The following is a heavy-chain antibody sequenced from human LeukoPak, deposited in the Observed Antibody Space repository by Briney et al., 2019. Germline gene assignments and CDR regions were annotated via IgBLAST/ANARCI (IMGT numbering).Heavy chain of an antibody. CDR1: GGSISTYY. CDR3: ARDYYDSSGYYYENRRAFDI. D-gene: IGHD3-22*01. CDR2: IYYSGST. Sequence: SSETLSLTCTVSGGSISTYYWSWIRQPPGKVLEWIGYIYYSGSTNYNPSLKSRVTISVDTSKNQFSLKLGSVTAADTAVYYCARDYYDSSGYYYENRRAFDIRGQGTMVTVSS. V-gene: IGHV4-59*12. J-gene: IGHJ3*02.